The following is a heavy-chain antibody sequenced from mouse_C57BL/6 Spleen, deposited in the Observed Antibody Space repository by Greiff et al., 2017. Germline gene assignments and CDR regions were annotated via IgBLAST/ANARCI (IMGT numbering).Heavy chain of an antibody. Sequence: VQLQQSGAELVRPGASVTLSCKASGYTFTDYEMHWVKQTPVHGLEWIGAIDPETGGTAYNQKFKGKAILTADKSSSTAYLALRSLTSEDSAVYGGTRKEGMDYWGQGTVVTVSA. J-gene: IGHJ4*01. CDR2: IDPETGGT. V-gene: IGHV1-15*01. CDR3: TRKEGMDY. CDR1: GYTFTDYE.